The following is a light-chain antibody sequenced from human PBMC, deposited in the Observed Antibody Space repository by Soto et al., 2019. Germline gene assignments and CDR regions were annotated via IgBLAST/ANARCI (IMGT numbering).Light chain of an antibody. V-gene: IGLV4-69*01. Sequence: QPVLTQSPSASASLGASVTLTCTLSSGHSSYSIAWHQQQPEKGPRYLMKLNSDGSHSKGDGIPDRFSGSSSGAERYLTIPSPQSEAEDDYYCQTWSTGIRVFGTGTKLTVL. CDR3: QTWSTGIRV. CDR2: LNSDGSH. CDR1: SGHSSYS. J-gene: IGLJ1*01.